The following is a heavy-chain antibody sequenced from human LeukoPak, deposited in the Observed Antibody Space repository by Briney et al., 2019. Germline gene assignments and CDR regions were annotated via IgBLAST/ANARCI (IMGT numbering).Heavy chain of an antibody. J-gene: IGHJ4*02. Sequence: PGRSLRLSCAASGFTFSSYGMHWVRQAPGKGLEWVSYISSSSSTIYYADSVKGRFTISRDNAKNSLYLQMNSLRAEDTAVYYCAKDHESDGYPCLDHWGLGTLVTVSS. CDR1: GFTFSSYG. D-gene: IGHD3-22*01. CDR2: ISSSSSTI. CDR3: AKDHESDGYPCLDH. V-gene: IGHV3-48*01.